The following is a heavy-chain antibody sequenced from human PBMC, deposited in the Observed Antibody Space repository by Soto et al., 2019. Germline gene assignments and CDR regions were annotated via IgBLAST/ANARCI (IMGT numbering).Heavy chain of an antibody. CDR3: ARAHGSGWGAFDI. V-gene: IGHV4-39*07. CDR2: IYYNGAT. Sequence: SGGFLSRYRDFLGWIRQPPGQGLQWIATIYYNGATQYNPSLKSRVTISVDRSKNQFSLKLSSVTAADTAVYYCARAHGSGWGAFDIWGQGTMVT. CDR1: GGFLSRYRDF. D-gene: IGHD3-10*01. J-gene: IGHJ3*02.